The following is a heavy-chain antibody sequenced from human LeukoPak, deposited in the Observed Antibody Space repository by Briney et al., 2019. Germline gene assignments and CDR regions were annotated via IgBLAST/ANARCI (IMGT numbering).Heavy chain of an antibody. CDR1: GGSISSGGYS. J-gene: IGHJ4*02. D-gene: IGHD6-19*01. Sequence: SETLSLTCAVSGGSISSGGYSWSWIRQPPGKGLEWIGYIYHSGSTYYNPSLKSRVTISVDRSKNQFSLKLTSVTAADTAVYYCARRAVAENYFDYWGQGTLVTVSS. V-gene: IGHV4-30-2*01. CDR3: ARRAVAENYFDY. CDR2: IYHSGST.